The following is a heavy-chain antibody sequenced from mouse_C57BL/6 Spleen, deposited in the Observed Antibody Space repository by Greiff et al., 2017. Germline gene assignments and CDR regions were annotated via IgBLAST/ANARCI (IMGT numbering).Heavy chain of an antibody. CDR2: ISYSGST. Sequence: EVKLQESGPGMVKPSPSLSLTCTVTGYSITSGYDWHWIRHFPGNKLEWMGYISYSGSTNYNPSLKSRISITHDTSKNHFFLKLNSVTTEDAATYYCARWTPYWDFDVWGTGTTVTVSS. V-gene: IGHV3-1*01. J-gene: IGHJ1*03. CDR1: GYSITSGYD. CDR3: ARWTPYWDFDV.